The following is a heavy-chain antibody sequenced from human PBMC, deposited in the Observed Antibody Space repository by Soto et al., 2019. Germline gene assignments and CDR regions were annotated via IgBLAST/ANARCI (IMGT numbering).Heavy chain of an antibody. CDR2: ISAYNGNT. J-gene: IGHJ4*02. D-gene: IGHD3-10*01. CDR3: ARDVSITMVRGYWAD. V-gene: IGHV1-18*01. Sequence: QVQLVQSGAEVKKPGASVKVSCKASGYTFTSYGISWVRQAPGQGLEWMGWISAYNGNTNYAQKLQGRVTMTTDTSTSTADMELRSLRSDDTAVYYCARDVSITMVRGYWADWGQGTLVTVSS. CDR1: GYTFTSYG.